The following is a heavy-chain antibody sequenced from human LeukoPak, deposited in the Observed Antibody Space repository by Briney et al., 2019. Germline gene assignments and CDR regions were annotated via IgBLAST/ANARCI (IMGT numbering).Heavy chain of an antibody. CDR2: INHSGST. J-gene: IGHJ6*03. D-gene: IGHD3-16*02. Sequence: SETLSLTCAVYGGSFSGYYWSWIRQPPGKGLEWIGEINHSGSTNYNPSLKSRVTISVDTSRNQFFLKMSSVTAADTAVYYCARHIGGGIEDMDVWGKGTKVTVSS. V-gene: IGHV4-34*01. CDR3: ARHIGGGIEDMDV. CDR1: GGSFSGYY.